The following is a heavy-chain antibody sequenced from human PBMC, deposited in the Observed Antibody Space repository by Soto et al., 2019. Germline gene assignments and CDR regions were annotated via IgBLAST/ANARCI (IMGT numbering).Heavy chain of an antibody. Sequence: GGSLRLSCAASGFTLSPYWMHWVRQAPGKGLVWVSRINSDWSATNYADSVRGRFTVSRDNAKNTLYLQMNSLRAEDTAVYYCTRGAAAAYDYFAFDVWGQGTMVTVSS. D-gene: IGHD5-12*01. CDR2: INSDWSAT. J-gene: IGHJ3*01. V-gene: IGHV3-74*01. CDR3: TRGAAAAYDYFAFDV. CDR1: GFTLSPYW.